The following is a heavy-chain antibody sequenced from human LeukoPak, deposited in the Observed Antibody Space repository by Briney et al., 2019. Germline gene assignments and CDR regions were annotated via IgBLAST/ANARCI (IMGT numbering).Heavy chain of an antibody. CDR2: IYHSGST. CDR1: GGSISSGGYS. J-gene: IGHJ4*02. D-gene: IGHD4-17*01. Sequence: SQTLSLTCAVSGGSISSGGYSWSWIRQPPGKGLEWIGYIYHSGSTYYNPSLKSRVTISVDRSKNQFSLKLSSVTAAETAVYYCAAQGTTGDFDYWGQGTLVTVSS. CDR3: AAQGTTGDFDY. V-gene: IGHV4-30-2*01.